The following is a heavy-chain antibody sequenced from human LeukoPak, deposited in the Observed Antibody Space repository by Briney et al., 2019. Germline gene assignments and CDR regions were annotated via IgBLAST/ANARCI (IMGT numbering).Heavy chain of an antibody. J-gene: IGHJ6*03. CDR2: VYYNGRT. Sequence: SETLSLTCTVSGGSISSYYWSWIRQSPGKGLEWIGYVYYNGRTNYDPSPKSRVTVSLDTSKNQFSLRLSSVTAADTAVYYCARRTISGSSYNYYMDAWGKGTTVTVSS. V-gene: IGHV4-59*08. CDR3: ARRTISGSSYNYYMDA. D-gene: IGHD1-26*01. CDR1: GGSISSYY.